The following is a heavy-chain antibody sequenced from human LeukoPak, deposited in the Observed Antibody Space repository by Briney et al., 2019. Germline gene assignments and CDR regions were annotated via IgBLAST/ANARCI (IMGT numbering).Heavy chain of an antibody. D-gene: IGHD2-15*01. J-gene: IGHJ5*01. V-gene: IGHV3-74*01. Sequence: GGSLRLSCAASGFTFSGNWMHWVRQVPGKGLVWVSYVTYDGSTTHYADSVKGRFTISRDNAKNALYLQMNNLRAEDTAIYYCVRDQGFHYDSWGQGTLVTVSS. CDR2: VTYDGSTT. CDR1: GFTFSGNW. CDR3: VRDQGFHYDS.